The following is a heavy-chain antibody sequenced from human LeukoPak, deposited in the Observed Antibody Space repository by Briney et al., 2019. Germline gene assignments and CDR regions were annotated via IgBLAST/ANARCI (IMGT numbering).Heavy chain of an antibody. CDR3: ARDTIGLFDY. CDR1: GFTFSSYT. Sequence: PGGSLRLSCAASGFTFSSYTMNWVRQAPGKGLEWVSSISSSGTSIYYADSVKGRFTISRDNAKNSLYLQMNSLRAEDTAVYYCARDTIGLFDYWGQGILVTVSS. D-gene: IGHD3-3*01. CDR2: ISSSGTSI. V-gene: IGHV3-21*01. J-gene: IGHJ4*02.